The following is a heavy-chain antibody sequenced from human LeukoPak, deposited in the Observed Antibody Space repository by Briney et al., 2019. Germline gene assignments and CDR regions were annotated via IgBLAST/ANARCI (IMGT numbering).Heavy chain of an antibody. J-gene: IGHJ6*03. Sequence: GGSLRLSCAASGFTFSNAWMSWVRQAPGKGLEWVGRLKGKTDGGTTDYAAPVKGRFTISRDDSTNTLYLQMNSLKTEDTAVYYCTTYYRSSWYTLFDYYYYMDVWGKGTTVTVSS. CDR3: TTYYRSSWYTLFDYYYYMDV. CDR1: GFTFSNAW. CDR2: LKGKTDGGTT. D-gene: IGHD6-13*01. V-gene: IGHV3-15*01.